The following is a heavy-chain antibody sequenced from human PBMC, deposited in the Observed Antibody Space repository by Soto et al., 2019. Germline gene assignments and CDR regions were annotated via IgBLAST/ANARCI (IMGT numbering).Heavy chain of an antibody. V-gene: IGHV4-34*01. CDR2: INHSGST. CDR3: ARRTSGYYFDY. J-gene: IGHJ4*02. CDR1: GGSFSGYY. Sequence: SETLSLTCAVYGGSFSGYYWSWIRQPPGKGLEWIGEINHSGSTNYNPSLKSRVTISVDTSKNQFSLKLSSVTAADTAVYYCARRTSGYYFDYWGQGTLVTVSS. D-gene: IGHD2-2*01.